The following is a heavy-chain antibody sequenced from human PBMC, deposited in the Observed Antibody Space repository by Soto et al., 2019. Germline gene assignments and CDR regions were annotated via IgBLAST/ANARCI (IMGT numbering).Heavy chain of an antibody. CDR3: AKVSAGYSSSWYPSVRGYFDY. Sequence: EVQLLESGGGLVQPGGSLRLSCAASGFTFSSYAMSWVRQAPGKGLEWVSAISGSGGSTYYADSVKGRFTISRDNSKNTLYLQMNSLRAEDTAVYYCAKVSAGYSSSWYPSVRGYFDYWGQGTLVTVSS. CDR2: ISGSGGST. D-gene: IGHD6-13*01. V-gene: IGHV3-23*01. CDR1: GFTFSSYA. J-gene: IGHJ4*02.